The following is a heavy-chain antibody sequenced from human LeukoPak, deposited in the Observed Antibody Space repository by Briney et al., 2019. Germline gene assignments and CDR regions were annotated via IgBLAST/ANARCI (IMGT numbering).Heavy chain of an antibody. V-gene: IGHV4-34*01. CDR2: INHSGST. J-gene: IGHJ5*02. CDR3: ARAGYSSGWYRFDP. Sequence: PSETLSLTCAVYGGSFSGYYWSWIRQPPGKGLEWIGEINHSGSTNYNPSLKSRVTISVDTSKNQFSLKLSSVTAADTAVYYCARAGYSSGWYRFDPWGQGTLVTVPS. D-gene: IGHD6-19*01. CDR1: GGSFSGYY.